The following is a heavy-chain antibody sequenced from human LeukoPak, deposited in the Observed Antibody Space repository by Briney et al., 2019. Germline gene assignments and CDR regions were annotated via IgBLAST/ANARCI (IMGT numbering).Heavy chain of an antibody. CDR1: EFTFSSYW. CDR2: INTDGGST. J-gene: IGHJ4*02. D-gene: IGHD2-2*02. V-gene: IGHV3-74*01. Sequence: GGSLRLSCAASEFTFSSYWMSWVRQAPGKGLVWVSRINTDGGSTTYADSVKGRFTISRDNAKNTLYLQMNSLRAEDTAVYYCGRGFSIVPAGIPDYWGLGTLVTVSS. CDR3: GRGFSIVPAGIPDY.